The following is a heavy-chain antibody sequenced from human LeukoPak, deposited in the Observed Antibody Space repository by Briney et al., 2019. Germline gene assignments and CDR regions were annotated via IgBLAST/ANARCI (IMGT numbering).Heavy chain of an antibody. D-gene: IGHD3-16*02. V-gene: IGHV3-7*03. CDR2: IKQDGSEK. Sequence: GGPLSLSCEAPGFTFSSIWMSWARQAPGKGLEWVPNIKQDGSEKYYVDSVKGRFNISRDKAKNQLYLQMNSLRAEDPAVYYCARVGSYPYFDHWGQGTLVTVSS. CDR3: ARVGSYPYFDH. J-gene: IGHJ4*02. CDR1: GFTFSSIW.